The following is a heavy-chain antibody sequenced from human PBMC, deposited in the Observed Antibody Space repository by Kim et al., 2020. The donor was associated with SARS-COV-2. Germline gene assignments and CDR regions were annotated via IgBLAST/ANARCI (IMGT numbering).Heavy chain of an antibody. CDR1: GFTFSNHW. D-gene: IGHD3-9*01. CDR2: INRDGSTT. J-gene: IGHJ3*01. V-gene: IGHV3-74*01. Sequence: GGSLRLSCAASGFTFSNHWMHWVRQGPGEGLVWVSRINRDGSTTRYADSVKGRFTISRDNAKNTLYLQMNSLRAEDTAVYYCARDVRYFDWSTASSDAFDLCGQGTVVTISS. CDR3: ARDVRYFDWSTASSDAFDL.